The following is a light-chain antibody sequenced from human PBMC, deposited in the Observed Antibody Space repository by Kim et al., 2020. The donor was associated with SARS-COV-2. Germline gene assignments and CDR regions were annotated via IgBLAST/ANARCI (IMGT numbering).Light chain of an antibody. CDR2: GAS. Sequence: SPGERATHSCRASQSVSSNLAWYQQKPGQAPRLLIFGASTRAPSIPARFSGSGSRTEFTLTNSSLQSEDFAVYYCQQYNNWPWWTFGQGTKVDIK. CDR3: QQYNNWPWWT. CDR1: QSVSSN. J-gene: IGKJ1*01. V-gene: IGKV3-15*01.